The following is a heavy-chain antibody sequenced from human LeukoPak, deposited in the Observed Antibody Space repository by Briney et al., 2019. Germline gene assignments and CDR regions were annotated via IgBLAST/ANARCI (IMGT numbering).Heavy chain of an antibody. CDR2: FSGSGGST. Sequence: SGGSLRLSCAASGFTFSTHAMTWVRQAPGRGLEWVSTFSGSGGSTYYADSVKGRFTISRDNSKNTLYLQMNSLRAEDTAVYYCTEAGLITVYRGSHFWGQGTLVTVSS. CDR1: GFTFSTHA. CDR3: TEAGLITVYRGSHF. V-gene: IGHV3-23*01. D-gene: IGHD1-26*01. J-gene: IGHJ4*02.